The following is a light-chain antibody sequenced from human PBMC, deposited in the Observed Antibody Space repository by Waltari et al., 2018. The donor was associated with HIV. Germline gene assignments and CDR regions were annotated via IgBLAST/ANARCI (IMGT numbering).Light chain of an antibody. J-gene: IGLJ2*01. CDR1: SSDVGGSNY. Sequence: QSALTQPASVSGSPGQSITISCPGTSSDVGGSNYVSWYQQHPGKAPKLMIYDVSKRPSGVPDRFSGSKSGNTASLTISGLQAEDEADYYCCSYAGSYTFVFGGGTKLTVL. CDR2: DVS. CDR3: CSYAGSYTFV. V-gene: IGLV2-11*01.